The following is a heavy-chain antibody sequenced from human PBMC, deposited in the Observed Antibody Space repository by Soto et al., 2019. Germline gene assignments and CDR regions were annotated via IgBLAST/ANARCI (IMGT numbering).Heavy chain of an antibody. CDR1: GYTFTSYY. V-gene: IGHV1-46*01. Sequence: ASVKVSCKASGYTFTSYYMHWVRQAPGQGLEWMGIINPSGGSTSYAQKFQGRVTMTRDTSTSTVYMELSRLRSDDTAVYYCAREIYGSGSYFDYYYGMDVWGQGTTVTVSS. CDR2: INPSGGST. CDR3: AREIYGSGSYFDYYYGMDV. D-gene: IGHD3-10*01. J-gene: IGHJ6*02.